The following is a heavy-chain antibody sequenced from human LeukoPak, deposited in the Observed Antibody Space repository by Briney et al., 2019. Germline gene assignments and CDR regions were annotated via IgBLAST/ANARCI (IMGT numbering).Heavy chain of an antibody. D-gene: IGHD4-17*01. Sequence: SETLSLTCTVSGGSISSSSYYWGWIRQPPGKGLEWIGSIYYSGSTYYNPSLKSRVTISVDTSKNQFSLKLSSVTAADTAVYYCARHPDYGDYEPNFDYWGQGTLVTVSS. J-gene: IGHJ4*02. CDR1: GGSISSSSYY. V-gene: IGHV4-39*01. CDR3: ARHPDYGDYEPNFDY. CDR2: IYYSGST.